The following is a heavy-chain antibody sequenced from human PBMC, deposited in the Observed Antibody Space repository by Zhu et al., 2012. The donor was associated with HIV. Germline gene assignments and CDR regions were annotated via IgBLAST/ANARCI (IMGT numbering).Heavy chain of an antibody. CDR3: ARVVEMATIESQGFGY. V-gene: IGHV4-38-2*01. Sequence: QVQLQESGPGLVKPSETLSLTCAVSGYSISSGYYWGWIRQPPGKGLEWIGSIYHSGSTYYNPSLKSRVTISVDTSKNQFSLKLSSVTAADTAVYYCARVVEMATIESQGFGYWGQGTLVHRLL. D-gene: IGHD5-24*01. CDR2: IYHSGST. J-gene: IGHJ4*02. CDR1: GYSISSGYY.